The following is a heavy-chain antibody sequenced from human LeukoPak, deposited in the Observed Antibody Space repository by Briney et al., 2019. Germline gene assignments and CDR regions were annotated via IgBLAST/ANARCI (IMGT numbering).Heavy chain of an antibody. CDR3: ARSYCGGDCSVDY. CDR2: INAGNGNT. D-gene: IGHD2-21*02. CDR1: GYTFTSYA. J-gene: IGHJ4*02. Sequence: ASVKVSCKASGYTFTSYAMHWVRQAPGQRLEWMGWINAGNGNTKYSQKFQGRVTITRDTSASTAYTELSSLRSEDTAVYYCARSYCGGDCSVDYWGQGTLVTVSS. V-gene: IGHV1-3*01.